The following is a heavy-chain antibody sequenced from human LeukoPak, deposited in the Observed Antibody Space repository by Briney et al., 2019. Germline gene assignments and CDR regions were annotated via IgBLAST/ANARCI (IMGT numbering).Heavy chain of an antibody. CDR1: GGSISSYY. D-gene: IGHD2-8*01. J-gene: IGHJ3*02. CDR3: ARVGTIAAFDT. CDR2: IYYSGST. Sequence: SETLSLTCTVSGGSISSYYWSWIRQPPGKGLEWIGYIYYSGSTNYNPSLKSRVTISVDTSKNQFSLKLSSVTAADTAVYYCARVGTIAAFDTWGQGTMVTVSS. V-gene: IGHV4-59*01.